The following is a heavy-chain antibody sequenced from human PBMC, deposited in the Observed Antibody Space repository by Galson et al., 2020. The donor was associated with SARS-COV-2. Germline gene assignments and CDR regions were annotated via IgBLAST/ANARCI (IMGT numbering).Heavy chain of an antibody. J-gene: IGHJ4*02. V-gene: IGHV3-13*01. CDR3: ARVNYDILTGYYDY. D-gene: IGHD3-9*01. CDR2: IGTAGDT. CDR1: GFTFSSYD. Sequence: GGSLRLSCAASGFTFSSYDMHWVRQATGKGLEWVSAIGTAGDTYYPGSVKGRFTISRENAKNSLYLQMNSLRAGDTAVYYCARVNYDILTGYYDYWCQGTLVTVSS.